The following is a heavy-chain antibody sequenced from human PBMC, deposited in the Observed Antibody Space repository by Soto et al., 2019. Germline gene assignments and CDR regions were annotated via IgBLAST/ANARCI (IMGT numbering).Heavy chain of an antibody. CDR1: GFTFSGSA. V-gene: IGHV3-73*01. D-gene: IGHD3-22*01. CDR3: TRHGPRQPYDSSGYYYEGGS. CDR2: IRSKANSYAT. Sequence: PGGSLRLSCAASGFTFSGSAMHWVRQASGKGLEWVGRIRSKANSYATAYAASVKGRFTISRDDSKNTAYLQMNSLKTEDTAVYYCTRHGPRQPYDSSGYYYEGGSWGQGTLVTVSS. J-gene: IGHJ5*02.